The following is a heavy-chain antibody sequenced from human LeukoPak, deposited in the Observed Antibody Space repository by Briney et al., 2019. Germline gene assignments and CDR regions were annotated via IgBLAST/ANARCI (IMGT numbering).Heavy chain of an antibody. CDR3: ARRSAEFDY. V-gene: IGHV4-61*02. Sequence: PSETLSLTCTVSGGSISSGSYYWSWIRQPAGKGLEWIGRIYTSGSTNYNPSLKSRVTISVDTSKNQFSLKLSSVTAADTAVYYCARRSAEFDYWGQGTLVTVSS. CDR1: GGSISSGSYY. D-gene: IGHD6-13*01. J-gene: IGHJ4*02. CDR2: IYTSGST.